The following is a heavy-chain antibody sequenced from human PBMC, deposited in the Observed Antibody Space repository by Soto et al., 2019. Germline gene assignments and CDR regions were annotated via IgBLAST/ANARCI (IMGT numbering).Heavy chain of an antibody. CDR3: ARGQQLSWFDP. CDR2: INHSGST. V-gene: IGHV4-34*01. J-gene: IGHJ5*02. CDR1: GGSFSGYY. Sequence: SETLSLTCAVYGGSFSGYYWSWIRQPPGKGLEWIGEINHSGSTNYNPSLKSRVTISVDTSKNQFSLKLSSVTAADTAVYYCARGQQLSWFDPWGQGTLVTVSS. D-gene: IGHD6-13*01.